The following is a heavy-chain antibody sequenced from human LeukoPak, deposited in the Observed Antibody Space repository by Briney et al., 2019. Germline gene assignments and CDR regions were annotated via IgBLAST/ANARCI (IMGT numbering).Heavy chain of an antibody. D-gene: IGHD6-19*01. V-gene: IGHV1-69*06. J-gene: IGHJ4*02. CDR2: IIPIFGTA. CDR3: ARGSRTGWYYFDY. Sequence: GSSVKVSCKASGGTCSSYAFSWVRQAPGQGLEWMGGIIPIFGTANYAQKFQVRVTITADTSTSTAYMELSSLRSDDTAVYYCARGSRTGWYYFDYWGQGTLVTVSS. CDR1: GGTCSSYA.